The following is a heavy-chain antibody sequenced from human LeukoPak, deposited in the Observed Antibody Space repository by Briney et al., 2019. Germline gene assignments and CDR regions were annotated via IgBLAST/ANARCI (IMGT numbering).Heavy chain of an antibody. D-gene: IGHD6-19*01. CDR3: ARARVPIAVAGLYYFDY. V-gene: IGHV1-2*02. Sequence: GASVKVSCKASAYTFTDYYIYWLRQTPGQAPEWMGWIKPDSGSSQYAQKFQGRVTLTRDTSSNSAYMDLTRLKSNDTAVYYCARARVPIAVAGLYYFDYWGQGALVTVSS. J-gene: IGHJ4*02. CDR1: AYTFTDYY. CDR2: IKPDSGSS.